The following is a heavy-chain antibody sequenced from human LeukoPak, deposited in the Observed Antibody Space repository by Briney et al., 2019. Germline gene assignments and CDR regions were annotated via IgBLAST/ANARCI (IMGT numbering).Heavy chain of an antibody. CDR1: GYTFTGYY. Sequence: ASVKVSCKASGYTFTGYYMHWVRQAPGQGLEWMGWINPNSGGTNYAQKFQGRVTMTRDTSISTAYMELSRLRSGDTAVYYCANSFRDGVLHLDYWGQGTLVTVSS. CDR3: ANSFRDGVLHLDY. D-gene: IGHD5-24*01. J-gene: IGHJ4*02. CDR2: INPNSGGT. V-gene: IGHV1-2*02.